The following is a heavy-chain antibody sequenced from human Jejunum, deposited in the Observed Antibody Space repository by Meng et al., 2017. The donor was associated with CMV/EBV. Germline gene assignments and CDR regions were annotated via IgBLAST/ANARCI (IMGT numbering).Heavy chain of an antibody. Sequence: QGQLVQSGAEVKKPGFSVKVSCKASGGTFSSYAISWVRQAPGQGLEWMERIIRILGIANYAQKSQGRVTITADKSTSAAYMELSSLRSDDTAVYYCARAGAELTAHLDFWGQGTLVTVSS. CDR3: ARAGAELTAHLDF. D-gene: IGHD1-26*01. J-gene: IGHJ4*02. CDR1: GGTFSSYA. CDR2: IIRILGIA. V-gene: IGHV1-69*04.